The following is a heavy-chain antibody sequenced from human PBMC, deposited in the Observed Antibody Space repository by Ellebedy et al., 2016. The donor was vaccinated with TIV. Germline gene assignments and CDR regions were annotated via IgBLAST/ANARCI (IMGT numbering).Heavy chain of an antibody. V-gene: IGHV1-69*06. J-gene: IGHJ4*02. D-gene: IGHD5-12*01. CDR3: ARDLQMGIVATMRGYFDY. Sequence: SVKVSXXASGGTFSSYTISWVRQAPGQGLEWMGGIIPIFGTANYAQKFQGRVTITADKSTSTAYMELSSLRSEDTALYYCARDLQMGIVATMRGYFDYWGQGTLVTVSS. CDR1: GGTFSSYT. CDR2: IIPIFGTA.